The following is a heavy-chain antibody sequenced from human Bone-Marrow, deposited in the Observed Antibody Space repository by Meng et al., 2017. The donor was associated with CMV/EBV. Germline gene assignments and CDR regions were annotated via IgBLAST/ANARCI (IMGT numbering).Heavy chain of an antibody. CDR1: TFSSYT. CDR3: ARGSRPRCSSTSCTFDY. D-gene: IGHD2-2*01. CDR2: IIPILGIA. J-gene: IGHJ4*02. V-gene: IGHV1-69*02. Sequence: TFSSYTISWVRQDPGQGLEWMGRIIPILGIANYAQKFQGRVTITADKSTSTAYMELSSLRSEDTAVYYCARGSRPRCSSTSCTFDYWGQGTLVTVSS.